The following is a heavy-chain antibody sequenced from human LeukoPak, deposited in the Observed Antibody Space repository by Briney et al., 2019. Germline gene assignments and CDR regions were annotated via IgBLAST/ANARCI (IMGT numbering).Heavy chain of an antibody. CDR2: INHSGST. CDR1: GGSFSGYY. Sequence: SETLSLTCAVYGGSFSGYYWSWIRQPPGKGLEWIGEINHSGSTNYNPSLKSRVTISVDTSKNQFSLKLSSVTAADTAVYYCARGATNFWSGNYSPHFDYWGQGTLVTVPS. V-gene: IGHV4-34*01. J-gene: IGHJ4*02. D-gene: IGHD3-3*01. CDR3: ARGATNFWSGNYSPHFDY.